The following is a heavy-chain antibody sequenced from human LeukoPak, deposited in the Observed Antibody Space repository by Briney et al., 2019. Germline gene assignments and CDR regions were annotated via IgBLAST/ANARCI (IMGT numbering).Heavy chain of an antibody. CDR1: GFTLSSYS. V-gene: IGHV3-48*04. Sequence: WGAPRISCAAPGFTLSSYSINLGRPAPGEGAGWGFYISSSSSTIYYADSVKGRFTISRDNAKNSLYLQMNSLRAEDTAVYYCARGFLSITGTKGAIDYWGQGTLVTVSS. J-gene: IGHJ4*02. CDR3: ARGFLSITGTKGAIDY. D-gene: IGHD1-20*01. CDR2: ISSSSSTI.